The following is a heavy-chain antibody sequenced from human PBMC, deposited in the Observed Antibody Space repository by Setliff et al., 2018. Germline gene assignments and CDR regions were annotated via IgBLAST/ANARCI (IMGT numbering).Heavy chain of an antibody. CDR1: GNTFTGYY. V-gene: IGHV1-2*02. CDR3: AREVLSTVVAWDY. D-gene: IGHD4-17*01. CDR2: INPNSGVT. J-gene: IGHJ4*02. Sequence: ASVKVSCKASGNTFTGYYIHWLRQAPGQGLEWMGCINPNSGVTTFAQKFQGRVTITRDTSNSTDYMELSRLTSDDTAVYYCAREVLSTVVAWDYWGQGTLVTVSA.